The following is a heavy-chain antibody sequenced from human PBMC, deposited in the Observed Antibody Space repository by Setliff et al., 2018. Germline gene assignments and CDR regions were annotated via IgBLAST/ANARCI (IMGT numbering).Heavy chain of an antibody. D-gene: IGHD2-8*01. CDR3: LGLVRYCSRTSCQRTSGDEV. CDR2: IGVYSGNT. CDR1: GYTFTESI. Sequence: GASVKVSCKASGYTFTESIVSWVRQAPGQGLEWLGWIGVYSGNTYTAQRFQGRVTMTTDTSTNMAYLELRGLRSDDTAVYYCLGLVRYCSRTSCQRTSGDEVWGQGTLVTVSS. J-gene: IGHJ4*02. V-gene: IGHV1-18*01.